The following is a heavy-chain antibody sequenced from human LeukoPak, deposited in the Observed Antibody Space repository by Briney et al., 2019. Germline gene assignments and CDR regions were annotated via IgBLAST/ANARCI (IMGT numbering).Heavy chain of an antibody. J-gene: IGHJ4*02. D-gene: IGHD6-13*01. CDR3: ARVTWLSAAGTEGNFDY. V-gene: IGHV3-21*01. CDR1: GFTFSSYA. CDR2: ITSSSSYI. Sequence: PGGSLRLSCAASGFTFSSYAMSWVRQAPGKGLEWVSSITSSSSYIYYADSVKGRFTISRHNAKNSLYLQMDSLRAEDTAVYYCARVTWLSAAGTEGNFDYWGQGTLVTVSS.